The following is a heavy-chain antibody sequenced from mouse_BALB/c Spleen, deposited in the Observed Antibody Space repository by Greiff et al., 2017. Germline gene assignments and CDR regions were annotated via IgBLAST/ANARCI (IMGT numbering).Heavy chain of an antibody. D-gene: IGHD2-1*01. CDR1: GFTFTSYW. V-gene: IGHV1S81*02. CDR3: ERSHGNSLYYYAMDY. J-gene: IGHJ4*01. Sequence: QVQLQQPGAELVKPGASVKLSCTASGFTFTSYWMHWVRQRPGQGLEWIGEINPSNGRTNYNEKFKSKATLTVDKSSSTAYMQLSSLTSEDSAVYYCERSHGNSLYYYAMDYWGQGTSVTVSS. CDR2: INPSNGRT.